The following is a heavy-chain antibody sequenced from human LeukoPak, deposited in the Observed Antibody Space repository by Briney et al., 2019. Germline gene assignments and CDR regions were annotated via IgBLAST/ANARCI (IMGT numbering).Heavy chain of an antibody. CDR3: ARGASRGFDY. J-gene: IGHJ4*01. V-gene: IGHV3-48*02. CDR2: ISSSSSTI. D-gene: IGHD5-24*01. Sequence: GGSLRLSCAASGFTFSTYSMNWVRQPPGKGLEWVSYISSSSSTIYYADSVKGRFTISRDNAKNSLYLQMNSLRDEDTAVFYCARGASRGFDYRGHGTLVTVSS. CDR1: GFTFSTYS.